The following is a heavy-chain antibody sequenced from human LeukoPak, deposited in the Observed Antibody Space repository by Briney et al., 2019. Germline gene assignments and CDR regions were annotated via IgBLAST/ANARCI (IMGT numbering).Heavy chain of an antibody. CDR3: ARGLAGTSTRAGVNWFDP. V-gene: IGHV4-61*01. CDR1: GGSVSSGSYY. J-gene: IGHJ5*02. D-gene: IGHD1-7*01. Sequence: SETLSLTCTVSGGSVSSGSYYWSWIRQPPGKGLEWIGYIYYSGSTNYNPSLKSRVTISVDTSKNQFSLKLSSVTAADTAVYYCARGLAGTSTRAGVNWFDPWGQGTLVTVSS. CDR2: IYYSGST.